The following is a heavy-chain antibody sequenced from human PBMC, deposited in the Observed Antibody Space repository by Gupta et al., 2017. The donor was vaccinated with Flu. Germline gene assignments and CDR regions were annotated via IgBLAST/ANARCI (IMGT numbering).Heavy chain of an antibody. CDR3: ARVPDFWSGKNAYMDV. V-gene: IGHV4-59*01. D-gene: IGHD3-3*01. J-gene: IGHJ6*03. Sequence: PPGKGLEWIGYIYYSGSTNYNPSLKSRVTISVDTSKNQFSLKLSSVTAADTAVYYCARVPDFWSGKNAYMDVWGKGTTVTVSS. CDR2: IYYSGST.